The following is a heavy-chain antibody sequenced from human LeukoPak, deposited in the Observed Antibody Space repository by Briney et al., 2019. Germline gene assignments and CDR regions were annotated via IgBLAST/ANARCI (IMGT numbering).Heavy chain of an antibody. Sequence: SETLSLTCAVYGGSFTGYYWSWIRQPPGKGLEWSGEINHSGSTNYNPSLKSRVTISVDTSKNQFSLKLSSVTAADTAVYYCARVLRYCSSTSCYLPFNVWGKGTTVTVSS. V-gene: IGHV4-34*01. CDR3: ARVLRYCSSTSCYLPFNV. J-gene: IGHJ6*04. CDR1: GGSFTGYY. CDR2: INHSGST. D-gene: IGHD2-2*01.